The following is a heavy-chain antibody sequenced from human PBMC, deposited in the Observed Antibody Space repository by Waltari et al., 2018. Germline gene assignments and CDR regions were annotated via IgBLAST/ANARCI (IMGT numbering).Heavy chain of an antibody. V-gene: IGHV1-69*12. CDR3: ARDIAVAGTIRAPAAGMDV. CDR1: GGTFSSYA. J-gene: IGHJ6*03. D-gene: IGHD6-19*01. CDR2: IIPIFGTA. Sequence: QVQLVQSGAEVKKPGSSVKVSCKASGGTFSSYAISWVRQAPGHGLEWMGGIIPIFGTANYAQKFQGRVTITADESTSTAYMELSSLRSEDTAVYYCARDIAVAGTIRAPAAGMDVWGKGTTVTVSS.